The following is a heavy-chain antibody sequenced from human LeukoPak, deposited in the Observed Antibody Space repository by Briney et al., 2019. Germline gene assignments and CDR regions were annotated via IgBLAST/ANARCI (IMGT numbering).Heavy chain of an antibody. CDR3: VRDRPNYYDSSGHYYRRDGDY. D-gene: IGHD3-22*01. CDR1: GFTFNIYA. J-gene: IGHJ4*02. V-gene: IGHV3-23*01. Sequence: GGSLRLSCAASGFTFNIYAMSWVRKTPGKGLEWVSSIISRDGTTYYTDSVKGRFTISRDNSENTLYLQMNSLGAEDTAIYYCVRDRPNYYDSSGHYYRRDGDYWGQGTLVTVSS. CDR2: IISRDGTT.